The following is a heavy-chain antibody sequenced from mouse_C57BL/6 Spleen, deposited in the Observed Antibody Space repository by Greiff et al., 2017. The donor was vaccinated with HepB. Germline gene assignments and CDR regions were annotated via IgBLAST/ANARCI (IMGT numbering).Heavy chain of an antibody. CDR3: ARDYYGSSYRFAY. D-gene: IGHD1-1*01. J-gene: IGHJ3*01. CDR2: IYPGSGST. Sequence: QVQLQQSGAELVKPGASVKMSCKASGYTFTSYWITWVKQRPGQGLEWIGDIYPGSGSTNYNEKFKSKATLTVDTSSSTAYMQLSSLTSEDSAVYYCARDYYGSSYRFAYWGQGTLVTVSA. CDR1: GYTFTSYW. V-gene: IGHV1-55*01.